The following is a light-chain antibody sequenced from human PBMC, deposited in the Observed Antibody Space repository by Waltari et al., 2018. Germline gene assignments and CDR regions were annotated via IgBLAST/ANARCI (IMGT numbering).Light chain of an antibody. CDR2: EDN. CDR1: KLQTRF. J-gene: IGLJ2*01. CDR3: QAWDFSAAF. Sequence: SYELTQPPSVSVSPGQTATITCSGDKLQTRFIFWYQQKSGQSPRLFLYEDNKGPHGIPELFSGSKTGTTATLVVTGAQDMDEADYFCQAWDFSAAFFGGGTKLTVL. V-gene: IGLV3-1*01.